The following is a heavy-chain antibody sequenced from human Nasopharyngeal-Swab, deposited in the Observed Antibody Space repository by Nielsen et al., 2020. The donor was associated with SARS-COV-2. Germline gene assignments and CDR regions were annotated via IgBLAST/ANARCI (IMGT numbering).Heavy chain of an antibody. V-gene: IGHV1-46*01. Sequence: WVRQAPGQGLEWMGIINPSGGSTSYAQKFQGRVTTTRDTSTSTVYMELSSLRSEDTAVYYCATLFAIAAAGTGFDYWGQGTLVTVSS. CDR3: ATLFAIAAAGTGFDY. J-gene: IGHJ4*02. CDR2: INPSGGST. D-gene: IGHD6-13*01.